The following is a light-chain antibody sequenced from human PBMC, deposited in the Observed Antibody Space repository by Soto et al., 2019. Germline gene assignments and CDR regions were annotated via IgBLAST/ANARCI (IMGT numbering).Light chain of an antibody. CDR1: SSDIGAYNY. V-gene: IGLV2-14*03. Sequence: QSALTQPASVSGSPGQSITISCAGTSSDIGAYNYVSWYQQHPGKAPKLLMYDVTNRPSGVSDRFSGSKSGRTASLTISGLQDDDEAEYYCSSYTASIAVVFGGGTKVTVL. CDR3: SSYTASIAVV. J-gene: IGLJ2*01. CDR2: DVT.